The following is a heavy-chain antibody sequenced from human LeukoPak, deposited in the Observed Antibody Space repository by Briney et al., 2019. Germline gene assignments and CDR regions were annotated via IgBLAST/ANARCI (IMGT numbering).Heavy chain of an antibody. J-gene: IGHJ4*02. V-gene: IGHV1-3*01. D-gene: IGHD6-13*01. CDR1: GYTFISYA. CDR3: ARGVLREQQLGLDY. CDR2: INAGNGNT. Sequence: ASVKVSCKASGYTFISYAIYWVRQAPGQRLEWMGWINAGNGNTKYSQQFQGRVTITRDTSASTAYMDLSSLRSEDTAVYYCARGVLREQQLGLDYWGQGTLVTVSS.